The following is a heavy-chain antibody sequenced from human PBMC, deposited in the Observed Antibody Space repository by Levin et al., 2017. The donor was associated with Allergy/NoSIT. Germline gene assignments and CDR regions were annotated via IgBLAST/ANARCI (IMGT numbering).Heavy chain of an antibody. D-gene: IGHD2-2*01. V-gene: IGHV5-51*01. CDR3: ARHVVVPAAPTRYYYYYGMDV. Sequence: GESLKISCKGSGYSFTSYWIGWVRQMPGKGLEWMGIIYPGDSDTRYSPSFQGQVTISADKSISTAYLQWSSLKASDTAMYYCARHVVVPAAPTRYYYYYGMDVWGQGTTVTVSS. CDR1: GYSFTSYW. J-gene: IGHJ6*02. CDR2: IYPGDSDT.